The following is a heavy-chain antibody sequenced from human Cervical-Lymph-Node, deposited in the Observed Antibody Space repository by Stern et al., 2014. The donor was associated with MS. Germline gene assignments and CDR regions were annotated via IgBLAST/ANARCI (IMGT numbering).Heavy chain of an antibody. J-gene: IGHJ4*02. Sequence: VQLVQSGAEVKKPGESLKISCKGSGYTFSNSWIGWGRQMPGRGLEWMGIIHPGDADTRTVPSFQGHITTSAAQSIITAYLQWNSLKASDTAIFYCARGSAGAGAFFDYWGQGTLVTVSS. V-gene: IGHV5-51*01. CDR1: GYTFSNSW. D-gene: IGHD2-8*02. CDR2: IHPGDADT. CDR3: ARGSAGAGAFFDY.